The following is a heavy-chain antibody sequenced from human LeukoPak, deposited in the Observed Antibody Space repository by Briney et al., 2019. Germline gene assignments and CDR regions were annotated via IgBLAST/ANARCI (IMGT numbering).Heavy chain of an antibody. D-gene: IGHD2-2*01. CDR2: TGSTGVST. CDR1: GFTFSSYA. CDR3: AKDPGVVPAHYFDY. V-gene: IGHV3-23*01. J-gene: IGHJ4*02. Sequence: GGSLRLSCAASGFTFSSYAMNWVRQDRGRGLERVSATGSTGVSTFYADSVKGRFTVSRDNSKNTLSLQMNSLRAEDTAVYYCAKDPGVVPAHYFDYWGQGILVTVSS.